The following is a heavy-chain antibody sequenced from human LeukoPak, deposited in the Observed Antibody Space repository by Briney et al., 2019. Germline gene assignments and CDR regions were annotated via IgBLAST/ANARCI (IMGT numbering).Heavy chain of an antibody. CDR1: GGSIGKTNW. V-gene: IGHV4-4*02. D-gene: IGHD3-22*01. CDR2: IYHGDST. CDR3: ARVYDRSGRSLDY. J-gene: IGHJ4*02. Sequence: SETLSLTCAVSGGSIGKTNWWSWVRQPPGKGLEWIGEIYHGDSTNYNPSLKSRVTISGDKSKNHFSLRLRSVTAADTAVYYCARVYDRSGRSLDYWGQGILVTVSS.